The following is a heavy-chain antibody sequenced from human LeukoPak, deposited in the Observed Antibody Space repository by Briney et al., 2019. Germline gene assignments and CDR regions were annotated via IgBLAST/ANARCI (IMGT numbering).Heavy chain of an antibody. CDR2: IYYSGST. CDR3: ARAEVPAAIPDY. V-gene: IGHV4-30-4*01. D-gene: IGHD2-2*02. CDR1: GGSISSGDYY. Sequence: PSETLSLTCTVSGGSISSGDYYWSWIRQPPGKGLEWIGYIYYSGSTYYNPSLKSRVTISVDTSKNQFSLKLSSVTAADTAVYYCARAEVPAAIPDYWGQGTLVTVSS. J-gene: IGHJ4*02.